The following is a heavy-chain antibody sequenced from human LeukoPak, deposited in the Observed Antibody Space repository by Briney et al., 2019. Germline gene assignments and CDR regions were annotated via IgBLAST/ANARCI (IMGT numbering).Heavy chain of an antibody. CDR3: ARDYNYFDY. V-gene: IGHV3-48*01. D-gene: IGHD4-11*01. CDR2: ITSSRSTI. Sequence: PGGSLRLSCAASGFTFSDSAMHWVRQAPGKGLEWVSSITSSRSTIYYANSVKGRFTISRDNAKNSLYLQMNSLRAEDTAVYYCARDYNYFDYWGQGTLVTVSS. CDR1: GFTFSDSA. J-gene: IGHJ4*02.